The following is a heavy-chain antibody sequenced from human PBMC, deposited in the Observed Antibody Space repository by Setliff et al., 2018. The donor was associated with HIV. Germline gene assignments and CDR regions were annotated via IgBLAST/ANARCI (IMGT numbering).Heavy chain of an antibody. CDR2: IWHDGSDK. CDR1: GFTFNSYG. CDR3: ATGHYDYWNGYSARGPLDY. D-gene: IGHD3-3*01. V-gene: IGHV3-33*01. J-gene: IGHJ4*02. Sequence: GESLRLSCTASGFTFNSYGMHWVRQAPGKGLEWVAVIWHDGSDKYYGNSVKGRFTVSRDNPKRTLYLQMSSLRVEDTAVYYCATGHYDYWNGYSARGPLDYWGQGTLVTVSS.